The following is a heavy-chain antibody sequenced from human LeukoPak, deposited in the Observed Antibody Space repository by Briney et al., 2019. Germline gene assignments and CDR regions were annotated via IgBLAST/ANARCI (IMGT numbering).Heavy chain of an antibody. CDR2: INHSGNT. D-gene: IGHD4-17*01. CDR1: GGSFSVYY. Sequence: PSETLSLTCAVYGGSFSVYYWSWIRHPPGKGLEWIGEINHSGNTNYIPSVKSRIIISIDTSKNQLSLNLRSVTAADTAIYYCARVGTVTTAFYSWFDPWGQGTLVTVSS. V-gene: IGHV4-34*01. J-gene: IGHJ5*02. CDR3: ARVGTVTTAFYSWFDP.